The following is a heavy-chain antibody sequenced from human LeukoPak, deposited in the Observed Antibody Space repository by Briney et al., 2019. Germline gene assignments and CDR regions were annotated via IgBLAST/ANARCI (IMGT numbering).Heavy chain of an antibody. J-gene: IGHJ4*02. Sequence: GGSLRLSCAASGFTVSSNYMSWVRQAPGKGLEWVSVIYSAGSTYYADSVKGRFTISRDNAKNSLYLQMNNLRAEDTAVYYCARDGSGDHNFDYWGQGTLVTVSS. CDR3: ARDGSGDHNFDY. CDR2: IYSAGST. D-gene: IGHD3-10*01. CDR1: GFTVSSNY. V-gene: IGHV3-53*01.